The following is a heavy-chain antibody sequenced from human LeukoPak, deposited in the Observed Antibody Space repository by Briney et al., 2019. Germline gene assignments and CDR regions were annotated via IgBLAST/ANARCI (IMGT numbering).Heavy chain of an antibody. V-gene: IGHV1-69*05. CDR1: GGTFSSYA. J-gene: IGHJ4*02. CDR2: IIPIFSTA. D-gene: IGHD6-6*01. Sequence: SVKVSCKAFGGTFSSYAIGWVRQAPGQGLEWMGGIIPIFSTANYAQKFQGRVTITTDESTSTAYMELSSLRSEDTAVYYCARGQQLVSFDYWGQGTLVTVSS. CDR3: ARGQQLVSFDY.